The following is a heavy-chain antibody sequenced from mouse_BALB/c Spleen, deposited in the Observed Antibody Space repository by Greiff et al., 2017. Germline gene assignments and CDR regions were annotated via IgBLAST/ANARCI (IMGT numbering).Heavy chain of an antibody. J-gene: IGHJ4*01. CDR3: ARGGSKGMDY. Sequence: EVQLQESGPGLVKPSQSLSLTCTVTGYSITSDYAWNWIRQFPGNKLEWMGYISYSGSTSYNPSLKSRISITRDTSKNQFFLQLNSVTTEDTATYYCARGGSKGMDYWGQGTSVTVSS. CDR1: GYSITSDYA. V-gene: IGHV3-2*02. CDR2: ISYSGST.